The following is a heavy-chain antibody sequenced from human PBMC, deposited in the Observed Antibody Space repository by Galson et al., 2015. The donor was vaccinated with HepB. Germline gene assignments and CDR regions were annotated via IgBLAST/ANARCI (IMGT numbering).Heavy chain of an antibody. CDR3: ARAAGIDYYGSGSYYNDYYYYYGMDV. Sequence: TLSLTCAVYGGSFSGYYWSWIRQPPGKGLEWIGYIYYSGSTYYNPSLKSRVTISVDTSKNQFSLKLSSVTAADTAVYYCARAAGIDYYGSGSYYNDYYYYYGMDVWGQGTTVTVSS. D-gene: IGHD3-10*01. CDR2: IYYSGST. V-gene: IGHV4-34*09. CDR1: GGSFSGYY. J-gene: IGHJ6*02.